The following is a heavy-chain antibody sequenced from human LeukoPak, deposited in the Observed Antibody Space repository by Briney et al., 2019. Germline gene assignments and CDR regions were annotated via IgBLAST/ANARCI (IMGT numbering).Heavy chain of an antibody. CDR1: GFTFSSYS. CDR2: ISSCSTYI. Sequence: GGSLTLSCAASGFTFSSYSMSCLRQAPGKGLEGVSSISSCSTYIYYADSTKRRFTISRDNAKNSLYLQMNTLRDEDTAVYYCARDRIYSGIYHDTFDIWGHGTMVTVSS. D-gene: IGHD1-26*01. J-gene: IGHJ3*02. V-gene: IGHV3-21*01. CDR3: ARDRIYSGIYHDTFDI.